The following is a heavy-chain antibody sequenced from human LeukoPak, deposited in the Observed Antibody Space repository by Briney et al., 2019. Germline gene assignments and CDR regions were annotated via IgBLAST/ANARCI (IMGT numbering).Heavy chain of an antibody. Sequence: GGSLRLSCAASGFTFSSYWMHWVRQAPGKGLVWVSRINSDGSTTSYADSVMGRFTISRDNAKNTLYLQMNSLRAEDTAVYYCARVIYSGWEGELSDWGQGILVTVSS. CDR1: GFTFSSYW. V-gene: IGHV3-74*01. CDR3: ARVIYSGWEGELSD. D-gene: IGHD6-19*01. J-gene: IGHJ4*02. CDR2: INSDGSTT.